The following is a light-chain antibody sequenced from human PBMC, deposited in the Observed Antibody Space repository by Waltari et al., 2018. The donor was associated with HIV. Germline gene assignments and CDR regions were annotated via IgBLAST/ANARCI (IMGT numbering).Light chain of an antibody. CDR1: SSDVSTYNR. Sequence: QSALTQPASVSGSPGQSITISCTDSSSDVSTYNRVSRYQQFPGKAPKLVIYEVGNRPSGVSNSSYDSKSGNTASLTISGLQAEDEADYYCISYTTTNYYVFGPGTWVTVL. CDR2: EVG. J-gene: IGLJ1*01. CDR3: ISYTTTNYYV. V-gene: IGLV2-14*01.